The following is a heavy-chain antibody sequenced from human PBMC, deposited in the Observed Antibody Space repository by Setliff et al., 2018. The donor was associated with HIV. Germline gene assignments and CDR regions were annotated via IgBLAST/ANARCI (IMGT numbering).Heavy chain of an antibody. D-gene: IGHD3-10*01. CDR3: TTLNYFHSGRSY. Sequence: GGSLRLSCVTSGFTFTNAWMSWVRQAPGKGLEWVGRIQGKADRETTDYITPVKGRFTISRDDARNTLFLQMHGLKTEDTAVYYCTTLNYFHSGRSYWGQGALVTVSS. CDR1: GFTFTNAW. CDR2: IQGKADRETT. V-gene: IGHV3-15*01. J-gene: IGHJ4*02.